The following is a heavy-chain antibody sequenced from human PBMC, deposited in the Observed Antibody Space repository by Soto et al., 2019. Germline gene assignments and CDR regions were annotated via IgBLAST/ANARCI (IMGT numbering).Heavy chain of an antibody. Sequence: GGSLRLSCDVSGFTFNNAWMSWVRQAPGKGLEWVGRIKSKSAGGTAEYAAPVKGRFAISRDDSQNTLYVQMNSLKTEDTAVYYCATDLPDCSGGTCYQAFDIWGQGTMVTVSS. CDR3: ATDLPDCSGGTCYQAFDI. V-gene: IGHV3-15*01. CDR1: GFTFNNAW. J-gene: IGHJ3*02. D-gene: IGHD2-15*01. CDR2: IKSKSAGGTA.